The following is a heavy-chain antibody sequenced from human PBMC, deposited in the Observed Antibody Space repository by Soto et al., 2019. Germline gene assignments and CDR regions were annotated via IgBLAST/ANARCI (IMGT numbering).Heavy chain of an antibody. CDR2: IIPIFGTA. CDR3: ARGRGRHIVVVTATQLLDAFDI. J-gene: IGHJ3*02. CDR1: GGTFSSYA. Sequence: ASVKVSCKASGGTFSSYAISWVRQAPGQGLEWMGGIIPIFGTANYAQKFQGRVTITADKSTSTAYMELSSLRSEDTAVYYCARGRGRHIVVVTATQLLDAFDIWGQGTMVTVS. V-gene: IGHV1-69*06. D-gene: IGHD2-21*02.